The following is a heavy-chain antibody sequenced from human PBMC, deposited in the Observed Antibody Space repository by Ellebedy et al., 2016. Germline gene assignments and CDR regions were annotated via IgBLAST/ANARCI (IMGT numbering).Heavy chain of an antibody. CDR3: AREGHSSGHAGDFDV. D-gene: IGHD6-19*01. CDR2: ISFDGRAE. Sequence: GGSLRLXXAASGFTFSSSTMHWVRQAPGWGLDWVAGISFDGRAEHYADSVKGRFTISRDNSTNTVFLQMDSLRAEDAAVYYCAREGHSSGHAGDFDVWGQGTLVTVSS. CDR1: GFTFSSST. J-gene: IGHJ4*02. V-gene: IGHV3-30*14.